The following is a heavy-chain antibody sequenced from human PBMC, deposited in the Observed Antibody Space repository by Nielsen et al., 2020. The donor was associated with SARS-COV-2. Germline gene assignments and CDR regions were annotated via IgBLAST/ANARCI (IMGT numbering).Heavy chain of an antibody. CDR2: VYHGGIT. CDR3: ARVPIIRDYYFYMDV. V-gene: IGHV4-30-2*05. CDR1: GGSISSGDYS. J-gene: IGHJ6*03. Sequence: SETLSLTCTVSGGSISSGDYSWSWIRQPPGKGLEWIGYVYHGGITYYNPSLESRTTIAVDTSKNQFSLRLNSVTAADTAVYFCARVPIIRDYYFYMDVWGKGTTVTVSS. D-gene: IGHD3-10*01.